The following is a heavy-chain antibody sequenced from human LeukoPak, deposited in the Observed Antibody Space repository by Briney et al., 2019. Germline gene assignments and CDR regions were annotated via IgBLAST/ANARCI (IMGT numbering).Heavy chain of an antibody. CDR1: GGSFSGYY. CDR3: ARGRPRDSKYYYYYYGMDV. Sequence: SETLSLTCAVYGGSFSGYYRSWVRQPPGKGLEWIGEINHSGSTNYNPSLKSRVTISVDTSKNQFSLKLSSVTAADTAVYYCARGRPRDSKYYYYYYGMDVWGQGTTVTVSS. V-gene: IGHV4-34*01. J-gene: IGHJ6*02. D-gene: IGHD3-22*01. CDR2: INHSGST.